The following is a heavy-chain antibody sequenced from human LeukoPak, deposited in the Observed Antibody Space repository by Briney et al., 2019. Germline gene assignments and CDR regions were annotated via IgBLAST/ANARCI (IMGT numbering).Heavy chain of an antibody. V-gene: IGHV4-61*02. CDR3: ARDYTYSSSTHQYYYYMDV. CDR1: GGSISSGSYY. CDR2: IYTSGST. J-gene: IGHJ6*03. Sequence: SETLSLTCTVSGGSISSGSYYWSWIRQPAGKGLEGIGRIYTSGSTNYNPSLKSRVTISVDTSKNQFSLKLSSVTAADTAVYYCARDYTYSSSTHQYYYYMDVWGKGTTVTISS. D-gene: IGHD6-13*01.